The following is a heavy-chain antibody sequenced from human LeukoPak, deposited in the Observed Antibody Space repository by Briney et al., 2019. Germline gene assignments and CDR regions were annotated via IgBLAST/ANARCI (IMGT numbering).Heavy chain of an antibody. V-gene: IGHV4-39*07. CDR2: IYYSGST. CDR1: GGSISSSSYY. D-gene: IGHD3-22*01. CDR3: ARYYYDSSGYYLDY. Sequence: SETLSLTCTVSGGSISSSSYYWGWIRQPPGKGLEWIGSIYYSGSTYYNPSLKSRVTISVDTSKNQFSLKLSSVTAADTAVYYCARYYYDSSGYYLDYWGQGTLVTVSS. J-gene: IGHJ4*02.